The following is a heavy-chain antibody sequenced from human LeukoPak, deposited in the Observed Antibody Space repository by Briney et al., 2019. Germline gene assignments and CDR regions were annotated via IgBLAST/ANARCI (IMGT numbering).Heavy chain of an antibody. CDR2: ITSSGADI. J-gene: IGHJ4*02. CDR3: ASDIVATSGDF. V-gene: IGHV3-11*01. Sequence: GGSLRLSCAASGFTFSDYYMSWIRQAPGKGLEWVAYITSSGADIYYADSVKGRFTISRDNAKNALFLRMNSLRVEDTATYYCASDIVATSGDFWGQGTLVSVSP. CDR1: GFTFSDYY. D-gene: IGHD5-12*01.